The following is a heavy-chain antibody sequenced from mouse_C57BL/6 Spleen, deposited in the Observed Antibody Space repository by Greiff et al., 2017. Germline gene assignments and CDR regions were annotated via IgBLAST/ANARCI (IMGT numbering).Heavy chain of an antibody. V-gene: IGHV1-4*01. CDR2: INPSSGYT. J-gene: IGHJ4*01. CDR3: ARWVYDYDGDYYAMDY. Sequence: QVQLQQSGAELARPGASVKMSCKASGYTFTSYTMHWVKQRPGQGLEWIGYINPSSGYTKYNQKFKDKATLTADKSSSTAYMQLSSLTSEDSAVYYCARWVYDYDGDYYAMDYWGQGTSVTVSS. D-gene: IGHD2-4*01. CDR1: GYTFTSYT.